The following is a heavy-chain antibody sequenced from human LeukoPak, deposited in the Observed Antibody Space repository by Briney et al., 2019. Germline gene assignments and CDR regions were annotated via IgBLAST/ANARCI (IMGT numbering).Heavy chain of an antibody. V-gene: IGHV1-2*02. CDR3: ARGPPVEGYCSGGSCKDAFDI. J-gene: IGHJ3*02. CDR1: GYTFTGYY. D-gene: IGHD2-15*01. CDR2: INPNSGGT. Sequence: ASVKVSCKASGYTFTGYYMHWVGQAPGQGLEWMGWINPNSGGTNYAQKFQGRVTMTRDTSISTAYMELSRLRSDDTAVYYCARGPPVEGYCSGGSCKDAFDIWGQGTMVTVSS.